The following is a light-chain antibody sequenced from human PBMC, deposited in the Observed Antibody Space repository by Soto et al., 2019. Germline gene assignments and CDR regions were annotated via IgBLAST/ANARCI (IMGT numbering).Light chain of an antibody. CDR2: GAS. CDR1: QSVSSN. V-gene: IGKV3-15*01. Sequence: EIVMTQSPATLSVSPGERATLSCRASQSVSSNLAWYQQKPGQAPRLLIFGASTRATGIPARFRGSGSKTEFNLTISSLQSEDFAVYYCQHYNNGPPWTFGQGTKVEIK. J-gene: IGKJ1*01. CDR3: QHYNNGPPWT.